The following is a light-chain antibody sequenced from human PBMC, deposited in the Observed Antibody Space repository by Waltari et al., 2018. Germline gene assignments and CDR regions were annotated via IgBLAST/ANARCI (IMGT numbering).Light chain of an antibody. CDR2: DVN. CDR3: CSFAGSPPYV. CDR1: SSAVGGFDS. J-gene: IGLJ1*01. Sequence: QSALTQPRSVSGSPGQSVTISCTGTSSAVGGFDSVSWYQQHPGKAPKLIIYDVNKRPSGVPDRLSGSKSGNTAFLTISGLQGEDEADYYCCSFAGSPPYVFGTGTKVTVL. V-gene: IGLV2-11*01.